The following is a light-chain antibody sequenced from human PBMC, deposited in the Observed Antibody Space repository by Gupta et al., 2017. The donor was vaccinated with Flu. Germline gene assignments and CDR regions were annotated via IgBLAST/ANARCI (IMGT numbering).Light chain of an antibody. CDR1: SLGKKY. J-gene: IGLJ2*01. Sequence: SYDLTQPPSVSVSPGQTASITCSGDSLGKKYASWYQQKPGQSPVLVIYQDEQRPSGSPERFSGSNSGNTATLTISGAQAMDEADYYCQAWDSNTPHVVFGGGTKLTVL. V-gene: IGLV3-1*01. CDR3: QAWDSNTPHVV. CDR2: QDE.